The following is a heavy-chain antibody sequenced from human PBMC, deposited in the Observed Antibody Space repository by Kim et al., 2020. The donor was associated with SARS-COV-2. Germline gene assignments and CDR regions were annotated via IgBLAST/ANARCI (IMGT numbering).Heavy chain of an antibody. J-gene: IGHJ4*02. CDR3: ARVSAVVASGFDY. Sequence: TYARAFTGRFVFSLDTSVSTAYLQISSLKAEDTAVYYCARVSAVVASGFDYWGQGTLVTVSS. D-gene: IGHD2-15*01. V-gene: IGHV7-4-1*02.